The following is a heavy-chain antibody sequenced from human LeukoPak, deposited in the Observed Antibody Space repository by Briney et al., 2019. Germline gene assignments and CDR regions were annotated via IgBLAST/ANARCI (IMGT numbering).Heavy chain of an antibody. CDR3: ARGTKGIVVVVGGDAFDI. D-gene: IGHD2-15*01. CDR2: ISVNSGNT. J-gene: IGHJ3*02. Sequence: ASVKLSCNASGYTFTSCGISWVREAPRQGREWMGGISVNSGNTNYAQKPQSRVTMNTHTSTSTAYMELRSLRSDDTAVYYCARGTKGIVVVVGGDAFDIWGQGTMVTVSS. CDR1: GYTFTSCG. V-gene: IGHV1-18*04.